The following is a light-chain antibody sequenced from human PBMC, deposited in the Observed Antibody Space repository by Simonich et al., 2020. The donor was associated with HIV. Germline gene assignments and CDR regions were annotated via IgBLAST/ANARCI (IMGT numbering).Light chain of an antibody. CDR1: RCVLYSSSKKNY. Sequence: DIVMTQSPESLAVSLGERATINCKSSRCVLYSSSKKNYLAWYTQKPGHPPNLLIYWASTRESGVPDRFSSSGSWTDFTLTISSLQAEDVAVYYCQQYYSVPLTFGQGTKVEIK. V-gene: IGKV4-1*01. CDR3: QQYYSVPLT. J-gene: IGKJ1*01. CDR2: WAS.